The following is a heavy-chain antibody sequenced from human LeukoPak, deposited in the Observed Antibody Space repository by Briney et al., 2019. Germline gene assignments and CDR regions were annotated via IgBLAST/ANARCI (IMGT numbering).Heavy chain of an antibody. Sequence: GGSLRLSCAASGFTFSSYAMSWVRQAPGKGVEWDSAISGSGGSTYYADSVKGRFTISRDNSKNTLYLQMNSLRAEDTAVYYCAKDWYSSSWYRTLTMTLCYWGQGTLVTVSS. D-gene: IGHD6-13*01. V-gene: IGHV3-23*01. J-gene: IGHJ4*02. CDR2: ISGSGGST. CDR3: AKDWYSSSWYRTLTMTLCY. CDR1: GFTFSSYA.